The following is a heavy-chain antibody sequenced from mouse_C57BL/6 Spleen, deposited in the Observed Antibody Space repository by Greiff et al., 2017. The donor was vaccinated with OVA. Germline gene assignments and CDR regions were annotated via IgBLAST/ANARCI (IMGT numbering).Heavy chain of an antibody. CDR3: ARERGLRRERSFMDY. CDR2: ISDGGSYT. V-gene: IGHV5-4*01. D-gene: IGHD2-4*01. CDR1: GFTFSSYA. Sequence: EVKLVESGGGLVKPGGSLKLSCAASGFTFSSYAMSWVRQTPEKRLEWVATISDGGSYTYYPDNVKGRFTISRDNAKNNLYLQMSHLKSEDTAMYYCARERGLRRERSFMDYWGQGTSVTVSS. J-gene: IGHJ4*01.